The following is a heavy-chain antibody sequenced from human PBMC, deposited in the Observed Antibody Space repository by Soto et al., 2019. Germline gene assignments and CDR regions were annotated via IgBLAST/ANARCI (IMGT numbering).Heavy chain of an antibody. J-gene: IGHJ4*02. CDR1: GGSISSGDYS. CDR3: ARVRREYDNSGPVDY. V-gene: IGHV4-30-2*01. D-gene: IGHD3-22*01. CDR2: IYYGGST. Sequence: SETLSLTCAVSGGSISSGDYSWNWIRQPPGKGLEWIGYIYYGGSTYYNPSLQSRVTMSVDRSRNQFSLKLNSVTAADTAVYYCARVRREYDNSGPVDYWGQGTPVTSPQ.